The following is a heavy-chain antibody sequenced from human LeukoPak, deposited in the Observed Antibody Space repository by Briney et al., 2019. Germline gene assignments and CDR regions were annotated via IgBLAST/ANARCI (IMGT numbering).Heavy chain of an antibody. CDR2: IKQDGSEK. D-gene: IGHD3-16*02. V-gene: IGHV3-7*01. CDR1: GFTFSSYW. J-gene: IGHJ4*02. Sequence: QPGGSLRLSCAASGFTFSSYWMSWVRQAPGKGLEWVANIKQDGSEKYYVDSVKVRITISRDNAKNSLYLQMNSLRAEDTAVYYCARDFKVTSYYDYVWGSYRYDYWGQGTLVTVSS. CDR3: ARDFKVTSYYDYVWGSYRYDY.